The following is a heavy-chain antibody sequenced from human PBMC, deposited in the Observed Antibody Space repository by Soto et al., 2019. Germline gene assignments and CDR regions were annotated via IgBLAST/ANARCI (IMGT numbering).Heavy chain of an antibody. V-gene: IGHV4-30-4*08. D-gene: IGHD6-13*01. J-gene: IGHJ4*02. CDR1: GDSINSGDYF. CDR2: VHHRGTT. CDR3: ARNEVQVLAAGARFDY. Sequence: QVQLLESGPGLVRPSQTLSLTCNVSGDSINSGDYFWSWIRQTPGKGLEWIGCVHHRGTTFYNPSHTSRVTMSVDTSKNQFSLKLSSVTAADTDVYYCARNEVQVLAAGARFDYWGQVTLVTVSS.